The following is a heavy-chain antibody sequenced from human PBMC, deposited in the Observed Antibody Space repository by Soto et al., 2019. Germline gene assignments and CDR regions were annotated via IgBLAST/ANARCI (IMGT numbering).Heavy chain of an antibody. Sequence: HLGGSLRLSCAASGFTFDDYAMHWVRQAPGKGLEWVSGISWNSGSIGYADSVKGRFTISRDNAKNSLYLQMNSLRAEDTALYYCAKGYYGVVIWGQGTMVTVSS. V-gene: IGHV3-9*01. CDR3: AKGYYGVVI. D-gene: IGHD4-17*01. CDR2: ISWNSGSI. CDR1: GFTFDDYA. J-gene: IGHJ3*02.